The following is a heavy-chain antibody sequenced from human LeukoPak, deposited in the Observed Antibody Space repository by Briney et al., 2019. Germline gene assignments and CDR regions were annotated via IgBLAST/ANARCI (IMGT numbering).Heavy chain of an antibody. Sequence: GASVKVSCKASGYTFTSYDIDWVRQATGQGLEWMGWMNPNSGNTGYAQKFQGRVTMTRNTSISTAYMELSSLRSEDTAVYYCARAYSSSWPYYYGMDVWGQGTTVTVSS. CDR1: GYTFTSYD. V-gene: IGHV1-8*01. J-gene: IGHJ6*02. CDR3: ARAYSSSWPYYYGMDV. D-gene: IGHD6-13*01. CDR2: MNPNSGNT.